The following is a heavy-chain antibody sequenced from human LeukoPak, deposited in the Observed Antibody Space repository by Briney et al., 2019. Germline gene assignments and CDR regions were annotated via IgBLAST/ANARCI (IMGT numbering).Heavy chain of an antibody. CDR2: IRSKAYGGTT. Sequence: GRSLRLSCTASGFTFGDYAMSWFRQAPGKGLEWVGFIRSKAYGGTTEYAASVKGRFTISRDDSKSIAYLQMNSLKTEDTAVYYRTRSMYCSGGSCYSADYWGQGTLVTVSS. CDR3: TRSMYCSGGSCYSADY. D-gene: IGHD2-15*01. V-gene: IGHV3-49*03. J-gene: IGHJ4*02. CDR1: GFTFGDYA.